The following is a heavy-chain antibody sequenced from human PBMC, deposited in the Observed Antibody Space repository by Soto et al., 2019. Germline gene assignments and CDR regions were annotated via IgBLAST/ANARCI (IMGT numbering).Heavy chain of an antibody. D-gene: IGHD2-2*01. Sequence: EVQLVESGGGLVQPGGSLRLSCAASGFSFDSYWMHWVRQAPGQGPMWVSRIDYDGTTTNYADSVKGRFTISRDNAKRTLYLQRNRLRPEETAVYYCTRGPRASSGGTGAYWGKGALVTVSS. CDR3: TRGPRASSGGTGAY. V-gene: IGHV3-74*01. CDR1: GFSFDSYW. CDR2: IDYDGTTT. J-gene: IGHJ1*01.